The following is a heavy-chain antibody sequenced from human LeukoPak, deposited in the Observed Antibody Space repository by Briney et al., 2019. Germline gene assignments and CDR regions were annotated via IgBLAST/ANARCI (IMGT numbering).Heavy chain of an antibody. D-gene: IGHD2-8*01. CDR3: AKAENGLDY. CDR1: GFTFSSSV. J-gene: IGHJ4*02. Sequence: PGGSLRLSCAASGFTFSSSVMSWVRQAPGKGLEWVSSITGSGVSTYYADSWKGRFSISRDNSKNTLYLQMDSLRAEDTAVYYCAKAENGLDYWGQGTLVTVSS. CDR2: ITGSGVST. V-gene: IGHV3-23*01.